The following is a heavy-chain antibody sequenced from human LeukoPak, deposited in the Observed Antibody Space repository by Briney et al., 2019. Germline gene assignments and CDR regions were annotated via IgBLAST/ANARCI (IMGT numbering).Heavy chain of an antibody. CDR3: ARGRSDSSGWPRYYYYYYMDV. D-gene: IGHD6-19*01. CDR1: GYSISSGYY. CDR2: IYHSGSP. J-gene: IGHJ6*03. V-gene: IGHV4-38-2*02. Sequence: SETLSLTCTVSGYSISSGYYWEWVRQPPGKGLEWIGSIYHSGSPYYNSSLKSRVTISVDTSKNQFSLKLSYVTAADTAVYYCARGRSDSSGWPRYYYYYYMDVWGKGTTVTVSS.